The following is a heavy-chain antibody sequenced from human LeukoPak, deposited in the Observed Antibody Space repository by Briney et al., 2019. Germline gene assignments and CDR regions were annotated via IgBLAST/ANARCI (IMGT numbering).Heavy chain of an antibody. CDR3: TSSGTFYYASSGYNYLDY. Sequence: PGGSLRLSCAASGFTFSSYSMNWVRQAPGKGLEGVGFIRSKAYGGTTEYAASVKGRFTISRDDSRSIVYLQMNSLKTEDTAVYFCTSSGTFYYASSGYNYLDYWGQGTLVTVS. V-gene: IGHV3-49*04. CDR2: IRSKAYGGTT. D-gene: IGHD3-22*01. J-gene: IGHJ4*02. CDR1: GFTFSSYS.